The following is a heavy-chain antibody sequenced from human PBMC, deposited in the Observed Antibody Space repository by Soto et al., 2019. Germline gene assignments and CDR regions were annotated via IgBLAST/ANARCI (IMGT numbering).Heavy chain of an antibody. CDR2: IYYSGST. Sequence: SETLSLTCTVSGGSISSYYWSWIRQPPGKGLEWIGYIYYSGSTNYNPSLKSRVTISVDTSKNQFSLKLSSVTAADTAVYYCARAKSAYYYDSSGGLFYGYWGQGALVTVSS. CDR3: ARAKSAYYYDSSGGLFYGY. V-gene: IGHV4-59*01. D-gene: IGHD3-22*01. J-gene: IGHJ4*02. CDR1: GGSISSYY.